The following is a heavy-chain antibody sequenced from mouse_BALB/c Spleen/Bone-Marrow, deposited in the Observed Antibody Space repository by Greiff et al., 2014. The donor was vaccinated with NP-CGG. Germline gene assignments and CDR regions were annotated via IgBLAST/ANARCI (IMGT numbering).Heavy chain of an antibody. CDR3: SRDYGGTAWSAH. V-gene: IGHV14-3*02. CDR2: IDPASGDT. Sequence: VQLKESGAELVKPGASVKLSCTASGFKFKDTHMHWVKQRPEQGLEWIGRIDPASGDTKYDPKFQGKAAITGDTSSNTAYLQLSSLTSEDTAAYYCSRDYGGTAWSAHWGQGTLVTVSA. CDR1: GFKFKDTH. D-gene: IGHD1-1*01. J-gene: IGHJ3*01.